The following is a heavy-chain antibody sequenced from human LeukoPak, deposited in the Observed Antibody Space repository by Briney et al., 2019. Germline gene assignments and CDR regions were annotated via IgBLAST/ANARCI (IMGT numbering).Heavy chain of an antibody. J-gene: IGHJ5*02. V-gene: IGHV4-30-4*01. CDR3: ARARLTTVTTDCDP. Sequence: SETLSLTCTVSGGSISSGDYYWSWIRQPPGKGLEWIGYIYYSGSTYYNPSLKSRVTISVDTSKNQFCLTLSSVTAADTAVYYCARARLTTVTTDCDPWGQGTLVTVSS. CDR1: GGSISSGDYY. CDR2: IYYSGST. D-gene: IGHD4-17*01.